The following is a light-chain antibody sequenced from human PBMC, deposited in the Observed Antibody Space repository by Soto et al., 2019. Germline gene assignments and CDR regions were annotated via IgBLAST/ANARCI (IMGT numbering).Light chain of an antibody. CDR3: SSYTSSSTPIV. CDR2: EVS. Sequence: QSVLTQPASVSGSPGQSITISCTGTSSDVGGYNYVSWYQQHPGKAPKLMIYEVSNRPSGVSNRFSGSKSGNTASLTISGLQAEDEADYYCSSYTSSSTPIVFGTVTKLTVL. CDR1: SSDVGGYNY. V-gene: IGLV2-14*01. J-gene: IGLJ1*01.